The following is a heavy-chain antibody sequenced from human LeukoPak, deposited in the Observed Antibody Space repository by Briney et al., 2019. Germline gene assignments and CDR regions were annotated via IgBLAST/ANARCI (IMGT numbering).Heavy chain of an antibody. J-gene: IGHJ4*02. CDR1: GGTFSSYA. Sequence: ASVKVSCKASGGTFSSYAISWVRQAPGQGLEWMGWINPNNGGTKYAQNFQGGVTMTRDTSISTAYMELDRLRFDDTAVYYCARDSGEVPDYWGQGTLVTVSS. CDR3: ARDSGEVPDY. V-gene: IGHV1-2*02. D-gene: IGHD3-10*01. CDR2: INPNNGGT.